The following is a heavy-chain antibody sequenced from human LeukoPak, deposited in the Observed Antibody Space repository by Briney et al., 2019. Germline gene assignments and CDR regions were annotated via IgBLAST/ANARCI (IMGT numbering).Heavy chain of an antibody. V-gene: IGHV5-51*01. D-gene: IGHD3-9*01. CDR1: GYSFTSYW. Sequence: GESLKISCKGSGYSFTSYWIGWVRQMPGKGLEWMGIIYPGDSDTRYSPSFQGQVTISADKSISTAYLQWSSLKASDTAMYYCARKTYDISTGYYLDYWGQGTLVTVSS. CDR2: IYPGDSDT. J-gene: IGHJ4*02. CDR3: ARKTYDISTGYYLDY.